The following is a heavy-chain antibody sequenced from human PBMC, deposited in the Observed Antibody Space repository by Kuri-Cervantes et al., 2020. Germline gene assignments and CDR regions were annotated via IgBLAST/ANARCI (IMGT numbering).Heavy chain of an antibody. V-gene: IGHV1-2*02. Sequence: ASVNVSCKASGYTFTGYYMHRVRQVPGQGLEWMGWINPNSGGTNYAQKFQGRVTMTRDTSISTAYMELSSLRSEDTAVYYCARSDYGDHLGYYGMDVWGQGTTVTVSS. CDR1: GYTFTGYY. D-gene: IGHD4-17*01. CDR2: INPNSGGT. J-gene: IGHJ6*02. CDR3: ARSDYGDHLGYYGMDV.